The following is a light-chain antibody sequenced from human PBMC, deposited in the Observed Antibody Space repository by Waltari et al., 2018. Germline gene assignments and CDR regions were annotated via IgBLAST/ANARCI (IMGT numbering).Light chain of an antibody. CDR3: QQHFTIPLT. Sequence: EIVMTQSPATLSVSPGERATLSCRASQSVSSNLAWYQQKPGQAPRLLIYGASTRATGIPARFSGSGSGTEFTLTISSLQAEDVAVYFCQQHFTIPLTFGGGTRVEIK. J-gene: IGKJ4*01. CDR1: QSVSSN. V-gene: IGKV3-15*01. CDR2: GAS.